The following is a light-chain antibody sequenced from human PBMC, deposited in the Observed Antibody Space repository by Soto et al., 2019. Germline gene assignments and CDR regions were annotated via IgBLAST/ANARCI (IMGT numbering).Light chain of an antibody. Sequence: QSALTQPASVSGSPGQSITISSTGTSSDIGSYSYVSWYQQHPGKAPKLLISEVTHRPSGVSDRFSGSKSGNTASLTISGLQAEDEADYYCSSYTNPLTLIVFGTGTKLTVL. J-gene: IGLJ1*01. CDR3: SSYTNPLTLIV. CDR1: SSDIGSYSY. V-gene: IGLV2-14*01. CDR2: EVT.